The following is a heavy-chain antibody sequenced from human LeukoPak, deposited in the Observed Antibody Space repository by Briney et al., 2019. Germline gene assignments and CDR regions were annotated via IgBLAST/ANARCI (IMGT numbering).Heavy chain of an antibody. CDR3: ARTSGYFYWESHFDY. CDR2: IYTTGDT. V-gene: IGHV4-4*07. Sequence: SETLSLTCTVSGDSIRSHYWSWIRQPAGKGLEWIGRIYTTGDTNYNPSLKSRVTLSVDTSKNQFSLTLNSVTAADTAVYYCARTSGYFYWESHFDYWGQGTLVTVSS. J-gene: IGHJ4*02. D-gene: IGHD3-22*01. CDR1: GDSIRSHY.